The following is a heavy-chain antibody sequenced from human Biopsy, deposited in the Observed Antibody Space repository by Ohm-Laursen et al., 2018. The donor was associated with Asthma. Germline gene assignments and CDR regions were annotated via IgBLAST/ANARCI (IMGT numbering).Heavy chain of an antibody. CDR2: IKEDGSEK. V-gene: IGHV3-7*01. CDR3: ARTFHFWSPYHAEHYQL. D-gene: IGHD3-3*02. J-gene: IGHJ1*01. Sequence: SLRLSCAASGFAFDSYAMYWVRQSPGKGPEWVANIKEDGSEKNHVDSLKGRFTISRDNAKNSLYLQMNSLRAEDTAVYYCARTFHFWSPYHAEHYQLWGQGTLVTVSS. CDR1: GFAFDSYA.